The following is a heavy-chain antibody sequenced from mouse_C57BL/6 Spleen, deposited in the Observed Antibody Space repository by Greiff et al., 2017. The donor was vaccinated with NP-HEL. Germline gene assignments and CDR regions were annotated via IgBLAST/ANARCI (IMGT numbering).Heavy chain of an antibody. D-gene: IGHD1-1*01. CDR3: ARPYYGSSYGYAMDY. Sequence: EVQLQQSGPGLVKPSQSLSLTCSVTGYSITSGYYWNWIRQFPGNKLEWMGYISYDGSNNYNPYLKNRISITRDTSKNQFFLKLNSVTTEDTATYYCARPYYGSSYGYAMDYWGQGTSVTVSS. V-gene: IGHV3-6*01. CDR2: ISYDGSN. CDR1: GYSITSGYY. J-gene: IGHJ4*01.